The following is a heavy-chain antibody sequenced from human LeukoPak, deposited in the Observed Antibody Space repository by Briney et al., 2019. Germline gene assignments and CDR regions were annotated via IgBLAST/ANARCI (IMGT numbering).Heavy chain of an antibody. D-gene: IGHD6-13*01. CDR1: GFTFSSYA. V-gene: IGHV3-21*01. CDR2: ISSSSSYI. J-gene: IGHJ6*03. CDR3: ARVGQYSSTVTHYYYYYMDV. Sequence: PGGSLRLSCAASGFTFSSYAMHWVRQAPGKGLEWVSSISSSSSYIYYADSVKGRFTISRDNAKNSLYLQMNSLRAEDTAVYYCARVGQYSSTVTHYYYYYMDVWGKGTTVTVSS.